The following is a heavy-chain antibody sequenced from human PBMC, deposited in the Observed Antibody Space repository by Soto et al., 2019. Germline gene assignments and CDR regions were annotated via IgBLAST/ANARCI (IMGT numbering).Heavy chain of an antibody. Sequence: GGSLRLSCAASGFTFSSYAMSWVRQAPGKGLEWVSAISGSGGSTYYADSVKGRFTISRDNSKNTLYLQMNSLRAEDTAVYYCAQDAARRFGELLPPMDVWGQGTTVTVSS. D-gene: IGHD3-10*01. CDR2: ISGSGGST. V-gene: IGHV3-23*01. J-gene: IGHJ6*02. CDR3: AQDAARRFGELLPPMDV. CDR1: GFTFSSYA.